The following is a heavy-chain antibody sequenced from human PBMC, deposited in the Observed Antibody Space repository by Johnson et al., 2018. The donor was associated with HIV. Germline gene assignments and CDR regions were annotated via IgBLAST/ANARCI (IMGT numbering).Heavy chain of an antibody. D-gene: IGHD2-2*02. CDR1: GFTFSDYY. V-gene: IGHV3-11*04. Sequence: QVQLVESGGGLVKPGGSLRLSCAASGFTFSDYYMNWIRQAPGKGLEWVSYISSSGSTIYYADSVKGRFTISRDNAKNSLYLQMNSLRAEDTAVYYCARYCSSTSCYNAFDIWGQVTMVTVSS. CDR3: ARYCSSTSCYNAFDI. CDR2: ISSSGSTI. J-gene: IGHJ3*02.